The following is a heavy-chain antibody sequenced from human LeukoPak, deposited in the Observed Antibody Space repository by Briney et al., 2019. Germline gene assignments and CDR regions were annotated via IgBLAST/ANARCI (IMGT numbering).Heavy chain of an antibody. Sequence: ASVKVSCKASGYTFTDYHMYWVRQAPGQGLEWMGWINPNSGGTNYAQKFQGRVTMTRDTSISTAYMELNRLTSDDTAVYYCARGRGSYVVNYFDYWGKGTLVTVSS. CDR1: GYTFTDYH. V-gene: IGHV1-2*02. J-gene: IGHJ4*02. CDR3: ARGRGSYVVNYFDY. D-gene: IGHD1-26*01. CDR2: INPNSGGT.